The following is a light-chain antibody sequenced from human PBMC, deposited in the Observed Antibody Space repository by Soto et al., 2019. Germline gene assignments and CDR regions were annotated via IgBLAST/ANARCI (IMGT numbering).Light chain of an antibody. Sequence: EIVLAQSAAALSLAAGDTGSLYFRTIQSVSNTYLAWYQQRPGQAPRLLIYGASNRATGIPDRFSGSGSGTEFILTISGLEPEDFAVYYCQQYGNSPALTFGGGTKVDI. CDR2: GAS. V-gene: IGKV3-20*01. CDR3: QQYGNSPALT. CDR1: QSVSNTY. J-gene: IGKJ4*01.